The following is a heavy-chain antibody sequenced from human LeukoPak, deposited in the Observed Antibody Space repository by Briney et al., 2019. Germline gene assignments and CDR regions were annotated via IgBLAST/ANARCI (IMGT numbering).Heavy chain of an antibody. CDR3: ARGGQQLAERGYYYYYYYMDV. CDR2: INHSGST. V-gene: IGHV4-34*01. J-gene: IGHJ6*03. CDR1: GGSFSGYY. D-gene: IGHD6-13*01. Sequence: SETLTLTCAVYGGSFSGYYWCWIRQPPGEGLEWIGEINHSGSTNYHPSLKSRVTISVDTSKNQFSLKLSSVTAADTAVYYCARGGQQLAERGYYYYYYYMDVWGKGTTVTVSS.